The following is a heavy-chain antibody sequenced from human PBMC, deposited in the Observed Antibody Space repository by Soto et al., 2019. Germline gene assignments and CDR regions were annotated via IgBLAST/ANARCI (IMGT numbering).Heavy chain of an antibody. CDR2: INVGNGNT. J-gene: IGHJ6*04. CDR1: GYSFIIYS. CDR3: TRNYHGLGV. Sequence: ALVKVYGKASGYSFIIYSMHWVRQAPGQKLERMGWINVGNGNTKYSQKFQGRVTITRDTSASTAYMELSGLTFVYTAVYYCTRNYHGLGVWGKGTTVTVSS. D-gene: IGHD3-10*01. V-gene: IGHV1-3*01.